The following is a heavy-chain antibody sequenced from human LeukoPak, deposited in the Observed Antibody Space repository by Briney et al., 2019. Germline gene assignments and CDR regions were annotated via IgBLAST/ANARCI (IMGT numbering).Heavy chain of an antibody. D-gene: IGHD2-21*02. V-gene: IGHV4-34*11. CDR2: IYYSGST. Sequence: SETLSLTCAVYGGSFSGYYWTWIRQPPGKGLEWIGYIYYSGSTNNNPSLKSRVTISVDTSKSQFSLNLTSLTAADTAAYYCARGRGVVTALDYWGQGTLVSVSS. J-gene: IGHJ4*02. CDR1: GGSFSGYY. CDR3: ARGRGVVTALDY.